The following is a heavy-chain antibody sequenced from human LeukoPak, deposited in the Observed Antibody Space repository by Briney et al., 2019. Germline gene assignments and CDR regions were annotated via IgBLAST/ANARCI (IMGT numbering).Heavy chain of an antibody. J-gene: IGHJ3*01. CDR1: GFAFRTYT. Sequence: PGGSLILSCAASGFAFRTYTMNWVRQAPGKGPEWVSSISSSSSFISYADSLKGRFIISRDNAKNSLSLQMNSLTAEDTAVYYCARVFQGVEDAFDVWGQGTMVTVSS. V-gene: IGHV3-21*01. CDR3: ARVFQGVEDAFDV. D-gene: IGHD3-3*01. CDR2: ISSSSSFI.